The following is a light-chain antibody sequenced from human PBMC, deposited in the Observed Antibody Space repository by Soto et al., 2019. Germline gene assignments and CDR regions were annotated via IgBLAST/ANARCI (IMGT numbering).Light chain of an antibody. CDR3: QQSYSLPYT. CDR1: QSIASF. Sequence: DIPMTQSPSSLSASVGDRVTITCRASQSIASFVNWFQQKPGEAPNLLIYAASTLQSGVPSRFSGSGSGTDFTLTISSLQPEDFAIYHWQQSYSLPYTFGPGTKLEIK. V-gene: IGKV1-39*01. J-gene: IGKJ2*01. CDR2: AAS.